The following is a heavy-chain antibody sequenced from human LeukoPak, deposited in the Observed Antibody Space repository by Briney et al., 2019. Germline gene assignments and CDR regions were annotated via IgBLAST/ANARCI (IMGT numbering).Heavy chain of an antibody. CDR2: IYSSGNT. Sequence: SETLSLTCTVSGGSISSGDYYWNWIRQPAGKGLEWIGRIYSSGNTNYNSSLKSRVTISVDTSKNQFSLKLNSVTAADTAVYYCARRGDAWGKGTTVTISS. V-gene: IGHV4-61*02. CDR3: ARRGDA. J-gene: IGHJ6*04. CDR1: GGSISSGDYY.